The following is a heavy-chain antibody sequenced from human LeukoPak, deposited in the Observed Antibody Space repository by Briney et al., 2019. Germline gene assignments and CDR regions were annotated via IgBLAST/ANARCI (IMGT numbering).Heavy chain of an antibody. CDR3: ARESFDSSSFPFDY. D-gene: IGHD6-6*01. CDR2: ISSSSSYI. Sequence: PGGSLRLSCAASGFTFSSYSMNWVRQAPGKGLEWVSSISSSSSYIYYADSVKGRFTISRDNAKNSLYLQMNSLRAEDTAVYYCARESFDSSSFPFDYWGQGTLVTVSS. J-gene: IGHJ4*02. V-gene: IGHV3-21*01. CDR1: GFTFSSYS.